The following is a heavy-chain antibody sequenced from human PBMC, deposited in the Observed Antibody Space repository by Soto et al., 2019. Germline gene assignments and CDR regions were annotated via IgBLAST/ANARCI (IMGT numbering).Heavy chain of an antibody. J-gene: IGHJ4*02. D-gene: IGHD5-12*01. Sequence: RLSCSASGFTFSSYAMHWVRQAPGKGLEYVSGVRGNGDPPFYADSVKGRFTISRDNSKNTLYLQMSSLSADDTAVYYCVKSRGGNNFDFFDWGQGXLVTVYS. CDR1: GFTFSSYA. V-gene: IGHV3-64D*06. CDR3: VKSRGGNNFDFFD. CDR2: VRGNGDPP.